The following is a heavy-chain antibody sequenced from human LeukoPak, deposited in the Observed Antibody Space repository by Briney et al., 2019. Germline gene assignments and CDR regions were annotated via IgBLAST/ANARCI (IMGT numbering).Heavy chain of an antibody. CDR2: VSGSGDEI. Sequence: GGSLTLSCAASGFTFNNFEMNWVRQAPGKGLEWVSYVSGSGDEIRYGDSVKGRFTISRDNAKSSLYLQMDSLRAEDTAVYYCGTKVPGSSHISSWGQGTLVTVSS. CDR3: GTKVPGSSHISS. J-gene: IGHJ4*02. CDR1: GFTFNNFE. V-gene: IGHV3-48*03. D-gene: IGHD4/OR15-4a*01.